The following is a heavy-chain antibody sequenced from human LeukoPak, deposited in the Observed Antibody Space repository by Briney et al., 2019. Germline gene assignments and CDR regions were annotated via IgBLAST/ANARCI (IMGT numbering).Heavy chain of an antibody. J-gene: IGHJ4*02. D-gene: IGHD6-6*01. CDR1: GGSFSGYY. CDR3: ARGTPIYSSSSGSFDY. Sequence: PSETLSLTCAVYGGSFSGYYWSWIRQPPGKGLEWIGEINHSGSTNYNPSLKSRVTISVDTSKNQFSLKLSSVTAADTAVYYCARGTPIYSSSSGSFDYWGQGTLVTVSS. V-gene: IGHV4-34*01. CDR2: INHSGST.